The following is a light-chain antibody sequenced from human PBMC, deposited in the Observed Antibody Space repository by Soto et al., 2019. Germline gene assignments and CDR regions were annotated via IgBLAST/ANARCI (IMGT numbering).Light chain of an antibody. CDR3: QQSYSTPLT. CDR2: AAS. Sequence: DIQMTQSPSSLSTSVGDRVTISCRASQSISSFLNWFQQKPGKAPKLLIYAASNLQSWVPSRFSGSGSGTDFTLAISSLQPEDFATYYCQQSYSTPLTFGGGTKVDI. V-gene: IGKV1-39*01. J-gene: IGKJ4*01. CDR1: QSISSF.